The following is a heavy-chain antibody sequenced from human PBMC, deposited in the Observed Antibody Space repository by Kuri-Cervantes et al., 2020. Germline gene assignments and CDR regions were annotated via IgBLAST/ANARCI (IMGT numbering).Heavy chain of an antibody. Sequence: GGSLRLSCAASGFTFSSYGMHWVRQAPGKGLEWVAVISYDGSNKYYADSVKGRFTISRDNSKNTLYLQMNSLRAEDTAVYYCAKLQRPLFFVGMVDYWGQGTLVTVSS. J-gene: IGHJ4*02. V-gene: IGHV3-30*18. CDR1: GFTFSSYG. D-gene: IGHD1-26*01. CDR2: ISYDGSNK. CDR3: AKLQRPLFFVGMVDY.